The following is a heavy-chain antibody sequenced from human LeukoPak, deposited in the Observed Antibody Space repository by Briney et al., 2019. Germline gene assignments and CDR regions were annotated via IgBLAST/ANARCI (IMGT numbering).Heavy chain of an antibody. Sequence: PSETLSLTCTVSGGSISSGGYYWSWIRQHPGKGLEWIGYIYYSGSTYYNPSLKSRVTISVDTSKNQFSLKLSSVTAADTAVYCCARGTGVTTINWFDPWGQGTLVTVSS. V-gene: IGHV4-31*03. CDR3: ARGTGVTTINWFDP. J-gene: IGHJ5*02. CDR1: GGSISSGGYY. CDR2: IYYSGST. D-gene: IGHD5-12*01.